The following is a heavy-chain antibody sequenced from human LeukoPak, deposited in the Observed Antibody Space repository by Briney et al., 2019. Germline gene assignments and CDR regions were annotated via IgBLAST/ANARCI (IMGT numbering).Heavy chain of an antibody. CDR3: ARETCSGGSCYAGY. V-gene: IGHV4-34*01. Sequence: SETLSLTCAVYGGSFSGYYWSWIRQPPGKGLEWIGEINHSGSTNYNPSLKSRVTISVDTSKNQFSLKLSSVTAADTAVYYCARETCSGGSCYAGYWGQGTLVTVSS. CDR2: INHSGST. J-gene: IGHJ4*02. CDR1: GGSFSGYY. D-gene: IGHD2-15*01.